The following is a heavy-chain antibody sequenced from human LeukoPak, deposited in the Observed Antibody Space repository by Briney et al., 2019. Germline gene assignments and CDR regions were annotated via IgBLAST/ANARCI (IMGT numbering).Heavy chain of an antibody. CDR1: GYTFTSYG. CDR3: ARETYYDILTGCPGFDY. V-gene: IGHV1-18*04. CDR2: ISAYNGNT. J-gene: IGHJ4*02. D-gene: IGHD3-9*01. Sequence: ASVKVSCKASGYTFTSYGISWVRQAPGQGLEWMGWISAYNGNTNYAQKLQGRVTMTTDTSTSTAYMELRSLRSDDTAVYCCARETYYDILTGCPGFDYWGQGTLVTVSS.